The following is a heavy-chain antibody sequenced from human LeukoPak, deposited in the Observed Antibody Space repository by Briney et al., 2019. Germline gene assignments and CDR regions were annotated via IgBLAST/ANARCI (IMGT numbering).Heavy chain of an antibody. V-gene: IGHV4-39*01. CDR1: GGSISSSNCY. Sequence: SETLSLTCTVSGGSISSSNCYWDWMRQPPGKGLEWIGSIDYSGTTYYNPSLKSRVTISVDTSKNHFSLKLSSVTAADTAVYYCARHLIAHFESSGYYSHYFDYWGQGTLVTVSS. J-gene: IGHJ4*02. CDR2: IDYSGTT. D-gene: IGHD3-22*01. CDR3: ARHLIAHFESSGYYSHYFDY.